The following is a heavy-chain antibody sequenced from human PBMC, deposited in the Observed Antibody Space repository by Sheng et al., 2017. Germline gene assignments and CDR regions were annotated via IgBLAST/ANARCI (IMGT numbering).Heavy chain of an antibody. D-gene: IGHD2-21*02. CDR3: ARRLVVVTAIVRYFDL. CDR2: INHSGST. CDR1: GGSFSGYY. V-gene: IGHV4-34*01. J-gene: IGHJ2*01. Sequence: QVQLQQWGAGLLKPSETLSLTCAVYGGSFSGYYWSWIRQPPGKGLECIGEINHSGSTNYNPSLKSRVTISVDTSKNQFSLKLSSVTAADTAVYYCARRLVVVTAIVRYFDLWGRGTLVTVSS.